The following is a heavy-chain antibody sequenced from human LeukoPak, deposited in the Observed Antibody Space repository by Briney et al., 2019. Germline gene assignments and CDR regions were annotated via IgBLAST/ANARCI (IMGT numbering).Heavy chain of an antibody. Sequence: GGSLRLSCAASGFTFSSYAMSWVRQAPGKGLEWVSSISSSSSYIYYADSVKGRFTISRDNAKNSLYLQMNSLRAEDTAVYYCARGTRIAVAGIFDYWGQGTLVTVSS. D-gene: IGHD6-19*01. CDR2: ISSSSSYI. J-gene: IGHJ4*02. CDR3: ARGTRIAVAGIFDY. V-gene: IGHV3-21*01. CDR1: GFTFSSYA.